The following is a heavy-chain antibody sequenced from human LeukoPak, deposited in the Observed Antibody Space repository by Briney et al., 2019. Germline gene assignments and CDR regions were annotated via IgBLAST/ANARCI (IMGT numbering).Heavy chain of an antibody. D-gene: IGHD2-15*01. CDR3: AGCSGGSCYSGTFDS. V-gene: IGHV4-39*07. CDR2: IYYSGST. CDR1: GGSISSSSSY. J-gene: IGHJ4*02. Sequence: SETLSLTCTVSGGSISSSSSYWGWIRQPPGKGLEWIGTIYYSGSTSYNPSLKSRVTISVDTSKNQFSLKLSSVTAADTAVYYCAGCSGGSCYSGTFDSWGQGTLVTVSS.